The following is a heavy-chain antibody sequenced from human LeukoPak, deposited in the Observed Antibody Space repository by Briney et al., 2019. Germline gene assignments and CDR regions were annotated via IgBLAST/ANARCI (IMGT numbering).Heavy chain of an antibody. CDR2: INHSGST. CDR3: ARGGYYDGSGYYPYYFDY. J-gene: IGHJ4*02. Sequence: SETLSLTCAVYGGSFSGYYWSWIRQPPGKGLEWIGEINHSGSTNYNPSLKSRVTISVDTSKNQFSLKLSSVTAADTAVYYCARGGYYDGSGYYPYYFDYWGQGTLVTVSS. D-gene: IGHD3-22*01. CDR1: GGSFSGYY. V-gene: IGHV4-34*01.